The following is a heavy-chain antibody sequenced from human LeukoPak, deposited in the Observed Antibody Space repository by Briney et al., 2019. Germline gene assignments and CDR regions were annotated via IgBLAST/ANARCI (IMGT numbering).Heavy chain of an antibody. CDR1: GGSISSYY. Sequence: SETLSLTCTVSGGSISSYYWSWIRQPPGKGLEWIGYIHYSGSTNYNPSLKSRVTISVDTSKNQFSLKLSSVTAADTAVYYCARDRTYDFWSGYYPYNWFDPWGQGTLVTVSS. V-gene: IGHV4-59*01. D-gene: IGHD3-3*01. CDR3: ARDRTYDFWSGYYPYNWFDP. CDR2: IHYSGST. J-gene: IGHJ5*02.